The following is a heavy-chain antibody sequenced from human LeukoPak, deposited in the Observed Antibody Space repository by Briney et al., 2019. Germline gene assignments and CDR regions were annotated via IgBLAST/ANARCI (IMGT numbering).Heavy chain of an antibody. V-gene: IGHV1-69*13. D-gene: IGHD3-22*01. CDR1: GYTFTSYD. J-gene: IGHJ4*02. Sequence: SVKVSCKASGYTFTSYDINWVRQAPGQGLEWMGGIIPIFGTANYARKFQGRVTITADESTSTAYMELSSLRSEDTAVYYCARDKPRFYYYDSSGYYPTLDYWGQGTLVTVSS. CDR2: IIPIFGTA. CDR3: ARDKPRFYYYDSSGYYPTLDY.